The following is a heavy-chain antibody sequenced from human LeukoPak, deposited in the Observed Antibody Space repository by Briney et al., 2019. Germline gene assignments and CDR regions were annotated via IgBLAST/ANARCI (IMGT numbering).Heavy chain of an antibody. V-gene: IGHV3-33*01. CDR1: GFTFSSYG. CDR2: IWYDGSNK. CDR3: ARDPGSSWSYFDY. Sequence: PGGSLRHSCAASGFTFSSYGMHWVRQAPGKGLEWVAVIWYDGSNKYYADSVKGRFTISRDNSKNTLYLQMNSLRAEDTAVYYCARDPGSSWSYFDYWGQGTLVTVSS. J-gene: IGHJ4*02. D-gene: IGHD6-13*01.